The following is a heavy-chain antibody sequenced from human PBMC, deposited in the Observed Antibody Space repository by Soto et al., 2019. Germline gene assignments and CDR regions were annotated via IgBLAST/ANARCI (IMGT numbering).Heavy chain of an antibody. CDR3: AKQYSSAPLYFSY. D-gene: IGHD6-19*01. V-gene: IGHV3-30*18. CDR1: GFTFSSYG. Sequence: GGSLRLSCAASGFTFSSYGMHWVRQAPGKGLEWVAVISYDGSNKYYADSVKGRFTISRDNSKNTLYLQMNSLRAEDTAVYYCAKQYSSAPLYFSYWGQGTLVTVSS. J-gene: IGHJ4*02. CDR2: ISYDGSNK.